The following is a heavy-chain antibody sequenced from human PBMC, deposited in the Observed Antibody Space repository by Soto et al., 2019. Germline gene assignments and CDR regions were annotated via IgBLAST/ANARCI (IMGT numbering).Heavy chain of an antibody. V-gene: IGHV3-23*01. D-gene: IGHD5-18*01. Sequence: GGSLRLSCAASGFTFSSYAMSWVRQAPGKGLEWVSAISGSGGSTYYADSVKGRFTISRDNSKNTLYLQMNSLRAEDTAVYYCAKGVDTAMVVPNYYYYYYMDVWGKGTTVTVSS. CDR1: GFTFSSYA. CDR2: ISGSGGST. CDR3: AKGVDTAMVVPNYYYYYYMDV. J-gene: IGHJ6*03.